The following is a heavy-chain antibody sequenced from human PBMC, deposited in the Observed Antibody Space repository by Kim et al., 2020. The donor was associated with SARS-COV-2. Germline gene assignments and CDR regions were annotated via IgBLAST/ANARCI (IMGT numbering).Heavy chain of an antibody. CDR2: MNPNSGNT. V-gene: IGHV1-8*01. CDR1: GYTFTSYD. J-gene: IGHJ4*02. Sequence: PVPVSCKASGYTFTSYDINWVRQATGQGLEWMGWMNPNSGNTGYAQKFQGRVTMTRNTSISTAYMELSSLRSEDPAVYYCARGSGWELRVFDYWGQGKLVTVSS. D-gene: IGHD1-26*01. CDR3: ARGSGWELRVFDY.